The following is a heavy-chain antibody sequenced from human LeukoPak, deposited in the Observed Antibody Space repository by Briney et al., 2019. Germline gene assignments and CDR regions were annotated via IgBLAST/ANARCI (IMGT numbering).Heavy chain of an antibody. D-gene: IGHD3-3*01. Sequence: SETLSLTCAVYGGSFSGYYWSWIRQPPGKGLEWIGEINHSGSTNYNPSLKSRVTISVDTSKNQFSLKLSSVTAADTAVYYCARGRRGRITIFGVVPVFDYWGQGTLVTVSS. CDR1: GGSFSGYY. CDR3: ARGRRGRITIFGVVPVFDY. CDR2: INHSGST. V-gene: IGHV4-34*01. J-gene: IGHJ4*02.